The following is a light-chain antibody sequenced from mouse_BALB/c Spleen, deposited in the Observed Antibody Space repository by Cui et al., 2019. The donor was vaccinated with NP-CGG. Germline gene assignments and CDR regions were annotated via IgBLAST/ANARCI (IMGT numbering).Light chain of an antibody. CDR1: NGAVTTSNY. CDR2: GTN. V-gene: IGLV1*01. CDR3: ALWYSNHWV. J-gene: IGLJ1*01. Sequence: QAVVTHESALTPSPGETVTLNFPSSNGAVTTSNYANWVQEKPDHLFTGLIGGTNNRAPGVPARFSGSLIGDKAALTITGAQTEDEARYFCALWYSNHWVFGGGTKLTVL.